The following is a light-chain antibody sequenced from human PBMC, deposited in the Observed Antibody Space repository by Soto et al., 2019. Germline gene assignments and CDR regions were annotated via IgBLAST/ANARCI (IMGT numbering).Light chain of an antibody. J-gene: IGKJ4*01. CDR1: QDIGNY. CDR2: GAS. CDR3: QKYKSAPLT. V-gene: IGKV1-27*01. Sequence: DIQMTQSPSSLSASVGDRVTITCRASQDIGNYLAWYQQKPGKVPKFLIYGASSLQTGVPSRFSGSGSGTDFTLTISGLQPEDVATYYCQKYKSAPLTFGGGTKVELK.